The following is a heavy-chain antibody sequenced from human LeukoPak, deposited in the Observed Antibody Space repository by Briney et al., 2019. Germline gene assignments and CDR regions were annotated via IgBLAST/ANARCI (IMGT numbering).Heavy chain of an antibody. CDR2: IKSKTDGGTT. Sequence: GGSLRLSCAASGFTFSNAWMSWVRQAPGKGLEWVGRIKSKTDGGTTDYAAPVKGRFTISRDDSKNTLYLQMNSLKTEDTAVYYCTTPEAGSSWYFDYWGQGTLVTVSS. CDR3: TTPEAGSSWYFDY. V-gene: IGHV3-15*01. D-gene: IGHD6-13*01. J-gene: IGHJ4*02. CDR1: GFTFSNAW.